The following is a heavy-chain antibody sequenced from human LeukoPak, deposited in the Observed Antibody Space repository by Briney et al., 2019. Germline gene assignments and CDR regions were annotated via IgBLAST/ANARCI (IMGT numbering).Heavy chain of an antibody. CDR3: ARGIGWPHFDY. J-gene: IGHJ4*02. CDR1: GDYVSRDSIA. D-gene: IGHD6-19*01. CDR2: TYYRSAWYY. V-gene: IGHV6-1*01. Sequence: SQTLSLTCAISGDYVSRDSIAWNWIRQSPSRGLEWLGRTYYRSAWYYDYAVHMKSRLTVSPDTSKNQFSLQLNSVIPDDTAVYYCARGIGWPHFDYWGQGVLVTVSS.